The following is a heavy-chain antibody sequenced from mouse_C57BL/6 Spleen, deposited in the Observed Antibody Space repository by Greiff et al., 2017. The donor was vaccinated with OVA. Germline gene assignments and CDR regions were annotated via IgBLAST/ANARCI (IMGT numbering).Heavy chain of an antibody. CDR3: ARYGSPFWDFDV. V-gene: IGHV1-55*01. D-gene: IGHD1-1*01. CDR1: GYTFTSYC. Sequence: QVQLQQPGAELVKPGASVKMSCKASGYTFTSYCITWVKQRPGQGLEWIGDIYPGSGSTKYNEKFKSKATLTVDTSSSTAYLQLSSLTSEDSAVYYCARYGSPFWDFDVWGTGTTVTVSS. CDR2: IYPGSGST. J-gene: IGHJ1*03.